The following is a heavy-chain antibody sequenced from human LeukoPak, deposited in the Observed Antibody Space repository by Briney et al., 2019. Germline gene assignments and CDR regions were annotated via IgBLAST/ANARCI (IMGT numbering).Heavy chain of an antibody. CDR1: GGSFSGYY. Sequence: PSETLSLTCAVYGGSFSGYYWSWIRQPPGKGLEWIGEINHSGSTNYNPSLKSRVTISVDASKNQFSLKLSSVTAADTAVYYCARAPTVVTPSGAFDIWGQGTMVTVSS. V-gene: IGHV4-34*01. J-gene: IGHJ3*02. CDR2: INHSGST. D-gene: IGHD4-23*01. CDR3: ARAPTVVTPSGAFDI.